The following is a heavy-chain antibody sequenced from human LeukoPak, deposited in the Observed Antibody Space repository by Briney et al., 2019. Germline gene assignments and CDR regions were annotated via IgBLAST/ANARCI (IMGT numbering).Heavy chain of an antibody. D-gene: IGHD1-26*01. V-gene: IGHV3-30-3*01. CDR2: ISYDGSNK. CDR3: ARVSMGGYFDY. CDR1: GFTFSSYA. Sequence: SGGSLRLSCAASGFTFSSYAMHWVRQAPGKGLEWVAVISYDGSNKYYADSVKGRFTISRDNSKNTLYLQMNSLRAEDTAVYYCARVSMGGYFDYWGQGTLVTVSS. J-gene: IGHJ4*02.